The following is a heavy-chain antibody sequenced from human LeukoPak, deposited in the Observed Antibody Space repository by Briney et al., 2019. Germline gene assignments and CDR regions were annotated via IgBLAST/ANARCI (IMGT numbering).Heavy chain of an antibody. CDR3: ARVDHSGYDFTYAFDI. D-gene: IGHD5-12*01. J-gene: IGHJ3*02. CDR2: ISSSGSTI. CDR1: GFTFSSYE. Sequence: GGSLRLSCAASGFTFSSYEMNWVRQAPGKGLEWVSYISSSGSTIYYADSVKGRFTISRDNAKNSLYLQMSSLRAEDTAVYYCARVDHSGYDFTYAFDIWGQGTMVTVSS. V-gene: IGHV3-48*03.